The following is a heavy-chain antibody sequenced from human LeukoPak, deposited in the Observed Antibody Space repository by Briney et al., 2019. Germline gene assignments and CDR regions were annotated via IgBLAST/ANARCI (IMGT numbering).Heavy chain of an antibody. D-gene: IGHD3-22*01. CDR1: GGSISSGSYY. Sequence: SETLSLTCTVSGGSISSGSYYWSWIRQPAGKGLEWIGRIYTSGSTNYNPSLKSRVTISVDTSKNQFSLKLSSVTAADTAVYYCARTSYYYDSSGYYYYFDYWGQGTLVTVPS. J-gene: IGHJ4*02. V-gene: IGHV4-61*02. CDR3: ARTSYYYDSSGYYYYFDY. CDR2: IYTSGST.